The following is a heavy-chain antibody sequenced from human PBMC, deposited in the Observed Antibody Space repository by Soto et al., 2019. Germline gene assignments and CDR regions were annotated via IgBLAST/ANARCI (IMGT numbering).Heavy chain of an antibody. V-gene: IGHV5-10-1*01. D-gene: IGHD2-15*01. J-gene: IGHJ6*02. CDR1: GYSFTSYW. CDR2: IDPSDSYT. CDR3: ASTKKGYCSGGSCSNYYYYGMDV. Sequence: PGESLKISCKGSGYSFTSYWISWVRQMPGKGLEWMGRIDPSDSYTNYSPSFQGHVTISADKSISTAYLQWSSLKASDTAMYYCASTKKGYCSGGSCSNYYYYGMDVWGQGTTVTV.